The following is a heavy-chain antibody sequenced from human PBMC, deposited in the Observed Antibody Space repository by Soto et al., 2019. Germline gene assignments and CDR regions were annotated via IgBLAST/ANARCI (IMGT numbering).Heavy chain of an antibody. V-gene: IGHV6-1*01. D-gene: IGHD2-21*02. CDR3: TKQKGDSRTYNGMDV. J-gene: IGHJ6*02. CDR2: AYYRSQWYY. CDR1: GDSVSSNSAA. Sequence: QVQLQQSGPGLVKPSQTLSLTCAISGDSVSSNSAAWNWIRQSLSRGLEWLGRAYYRSQWYYDSAVSVRSRITVIPDTSKNQFSLQLNSETPEDTAVYYCTKQKGDSRTYNGMDVWGQGTTVTVSS.